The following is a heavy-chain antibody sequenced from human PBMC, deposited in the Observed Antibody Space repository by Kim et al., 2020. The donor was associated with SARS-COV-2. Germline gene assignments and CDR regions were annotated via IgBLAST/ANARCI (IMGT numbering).Heavy chain of an antibody. CDR1: GFTFSSYG. D-gene: IGHD4-17*01. V-gene: IGHV3-33*01. Sequence: GGSLRLSCAASGFTFSSYGMHWVRQAPGKGLEWVAVIWYDGSNKYYADSVKGRFTISRDNSKNTLYLQMNSLRAEDTAVYYCARGSGRDGDLSPSYFDYWGQGTLVTVSS. CDR3: ARGSGRDGDLSPSYFDY. CDR2: IWYDGSNK. J-gene: IGHJ4*02.